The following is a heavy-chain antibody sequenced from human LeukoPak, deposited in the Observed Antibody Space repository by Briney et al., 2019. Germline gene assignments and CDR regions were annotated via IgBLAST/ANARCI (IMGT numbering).Heavy chain of an antibody. Sequence: SETLSLTCTVSGGSISSSSYYWGWIRQPPGKGLEWIGSIYYSGSTYYNPSLKSRVTISVDTSKNQFSLKLSSVTAADTAVYYCASLMVWNDVDYWGQGTLVTVSS. V-gene: IGHV4-39*01. CDR2: IYYSGST. J-gene: IGHJ4*02. CDR1: GGSISSSSYY. CDR3: ASLMVWNDVDY. D-gene: IGHD1-1*01.